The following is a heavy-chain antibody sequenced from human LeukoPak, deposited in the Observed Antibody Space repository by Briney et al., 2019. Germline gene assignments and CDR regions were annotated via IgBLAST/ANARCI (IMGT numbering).Heavy chain of an antibody. J-gene: IGHJ4*02. V-gene: IGHV3-66*01. CDR3: AKSWDPYYYDSSGYHYFDD. Sequence: GGSLRLSCAASEFSVGSNYMTWVRQAPGKGLEWVSLIYSGGSTYYADSVKGRFTISRDNSKNTLYLQMNSLRAEDTAVYYCAKSWDPYYYDSSGYHYFDDWGQGTLVTVSS. D-gene: IGHD3-22*01. CDR2: IYSGGST. CDR1: EFSVGSNY.